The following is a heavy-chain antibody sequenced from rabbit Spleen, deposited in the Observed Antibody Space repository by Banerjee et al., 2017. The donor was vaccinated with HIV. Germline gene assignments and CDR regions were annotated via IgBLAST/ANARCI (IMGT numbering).Heavy chain of an antibody. CDR3: ARGYYTDGYGGDTYAPHAFNP. D-gene: IGHD6-1*01. J-gene: IGHJ2*01. V-gene: IGHV1S7*01. CDR2: IYPAKSDT. CDR1: GFDFSGYY. Sequence: QLKESGGGLVQPGGSLKLSCKASGFDFSGYYMSWVRQAPGKGLELIGYIYPAKSDTYYASWVNGRFTISSDNAQNTLYLQLTSLTAADTATYFCARGYYTDGYGGDTYAPHAFNPWGPGTLVTVS.